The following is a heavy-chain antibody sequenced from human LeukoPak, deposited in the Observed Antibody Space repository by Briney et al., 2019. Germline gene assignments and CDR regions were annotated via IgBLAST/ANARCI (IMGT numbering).Heavy chain of an antibody. CDR1: GFTFSSYD. CDR2: ISFDGSNE. V-gene: IGHV3-30*18. CDR3: AKRSGYGFDY. D-gene: IGHD5-12*01. Sequence: GGSLRLSCAASGFTFSSYDIHGLRQAPGKGLEWVADISFDGSNEYYADSVKGRFTISRDNSKNTLYLQMNSLRAEDTAVYYCAKRSGYGFDYWGQGPLVTVSS. J-gene: IGHJ4*02.